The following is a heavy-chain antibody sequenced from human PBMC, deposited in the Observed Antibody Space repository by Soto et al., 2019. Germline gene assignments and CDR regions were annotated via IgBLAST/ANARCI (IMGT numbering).Heavy chain of an antibody. D-gene: IGHD4-4*01. CDR3: ARDDSIDTKEYYYYGMDV. V-gene: IGHV3-74*01. Sequence: GGSLRLSCAASGFTFSSYWMHWVRQAPGKGLVWVSRINSDGSSTSYADSVKGRFTISRDNAKNTLYLQMNSLRAEDTAVYYCARDDSIDTKEYYYYGMDVWGQGTTVTVSS. J-gene: IGHJ6*02. CDR1: GFTFSSYW. CDR2: INSDGSST.